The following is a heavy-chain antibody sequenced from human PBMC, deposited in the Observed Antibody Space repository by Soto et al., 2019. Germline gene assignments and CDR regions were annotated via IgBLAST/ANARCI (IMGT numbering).Heavy chain of an antibody. V-gene: IGHV4-61*08. CDR1: GGSVSSGGYY. CDR3: ARDPYGHPDY. Sequence: SETLSLTCTVSGGSVSSGGYYWTWIRQPPGKGLEWIGYIYYSGGTNYNPSLKSRVTISLDTSKNQFSLKLTSVTAADTAVYFCARDPYGHPDYWGQGTLVTVSS. D-gene: IGHD3-10*01. J-gene: IGHJ4*02. CDR2: IYYSGGT.